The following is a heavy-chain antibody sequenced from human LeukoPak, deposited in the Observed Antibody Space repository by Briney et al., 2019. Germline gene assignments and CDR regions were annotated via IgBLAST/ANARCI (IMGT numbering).Heavy chain of an antibody. CDR1: GFTFSSYS. Sequence: GGSLRLSCAASGFTFSSYSMNWVRQAAGKGLEWVSSISSSSNYIYYADSVKGRFTISRDNAKNSLYLQMNSLRAEDTAVYYCAGSSGWPPFDYWGQGTLVTVSS. J-gene: IGHJ4*02. CDR2: ISSSSNYI. CDR3: AGSSGWPPFDY. V-gene: IGHV3-21*01. D-gene: IGHD6-19*01.